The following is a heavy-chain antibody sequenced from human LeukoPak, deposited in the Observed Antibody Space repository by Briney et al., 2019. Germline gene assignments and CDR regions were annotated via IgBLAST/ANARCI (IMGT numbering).Heavy chain of an antibody. J-gene: IGHJ4*02. Sequence: SQTLSLTCAISGDSISSNSAAWHWIRQSPSRGLEWLGRTYYGSKWYSDYALSVKSRITINPDTSKNQFSLQLNSVTPEDAAAYYFVRERYTAYDIAYFDFWGQGTLVTVSS. CDR3: VRERYTAYDIAYFDF. V-gene: IGHV6-1*01. CDR1: GDSISSNSAA. CDR2: TYYGSKWYS. D-gene: IGHD3-9*01.